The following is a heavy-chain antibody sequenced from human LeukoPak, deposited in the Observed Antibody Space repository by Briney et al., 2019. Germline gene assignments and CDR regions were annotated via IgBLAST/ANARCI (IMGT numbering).Heavy chain of an antibody. CDR2: ITDSGGST. J-gene: IGHJ4*02. V-gene: IGHV3-23*01. Sequence: GGSLRLSCAASGFTFSSYAMSWVRQAPGKGLEWVSVITDSGGSTYYADSVKGRFTISRDNSKNTLYLQMNSLRAEDTAVYYCAKDLRRQNDYWGQGTLVTVSS. CDR1: GFTFSSYA. CDR3: AKDLRRQNDY.